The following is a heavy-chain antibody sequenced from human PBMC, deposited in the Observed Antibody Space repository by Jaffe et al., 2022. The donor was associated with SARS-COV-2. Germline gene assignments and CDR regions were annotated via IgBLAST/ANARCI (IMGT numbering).Heavy chain of an antibody. J-gene: IGHJ6*02. D-gene: IGHD3-3*01. CDR3: AKDANPITIFGVYGMDV. CDR1: GFTFDDYA. V-gene: IGHV3-9*01. CDR2: ISWNSGSI. Sequence: EVQLVESGGGLVQPGRSLRLSCAASGFTFDDYAMHWVRQAPGKGLEWVSGISWNSGSIGYADSVKGRFTISRDNAKNSLYLQMNSLRAEDTALYYCAKDANPITIFGVYGMDVWGQGTTVTVSS.